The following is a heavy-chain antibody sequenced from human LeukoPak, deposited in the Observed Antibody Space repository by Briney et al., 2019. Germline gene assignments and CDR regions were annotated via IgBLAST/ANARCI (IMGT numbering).Heavy chain of an antibody. J-gene: IGHJ4*02. CDR2: IYYTGST. CDR1: GGAISTYY. Sequence: SETLSLTCTVSGGAISTYYWSWIRQTPGMGLEWIGYIYYTGSTNYNPSLKSRVTISVDASKNQFSLKLSSVTAADTAVYYCARDPKYQQHPFDYWGQGTLVTVSS. CDR3: ARDPKYQQHPFDY. V-gene: IGHV4-59*12. D-gene: IGHD6-13*01.